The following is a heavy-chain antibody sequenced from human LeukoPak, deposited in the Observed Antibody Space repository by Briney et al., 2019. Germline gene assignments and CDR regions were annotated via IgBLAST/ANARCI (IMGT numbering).Heavy chain of an antibody. D-gene: IGHD5-24*01. J-gene: IGHJ6*02. Sequence: GASVKVSCKASGYTFTSYYMHWVRQAPGQGLEWMGIINPSGGSTSYAQKFQGRVTMTRDTSTSTAYMELRSLRSDDTAVYYCARDRGPWMATITDPYYYYGMDVWGQGTTVTVSS. CDR3: ARDRGPWMATITDPYYYYGMDV. CDR2: INPSGGST. V-gene: IGHV1-46*01. CDR1: GYTFTSYY.